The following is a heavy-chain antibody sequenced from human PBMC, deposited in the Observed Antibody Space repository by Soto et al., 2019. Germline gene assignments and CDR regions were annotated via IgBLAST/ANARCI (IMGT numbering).Heavy chain of an antibody. CDR2: IDFSGST. J-gene: IGHJ5*02. Sequence: SETLSLTCLVSGASLSSSSYYWGWIRQSSGRGLEWIGHIDFSGSTYYNPSLKSRITMSVDTAQNQVSLTFSSVTAADTATYYCSRRGQVLGVGTYNWFDPWGPGIPVTVSS. CDR3: SRRGQVLGVGTYNWFDP. V-gene: IGHV4-39*01. CDR1: GASLSSSSYY. D-gene: IGHD3-3*01.